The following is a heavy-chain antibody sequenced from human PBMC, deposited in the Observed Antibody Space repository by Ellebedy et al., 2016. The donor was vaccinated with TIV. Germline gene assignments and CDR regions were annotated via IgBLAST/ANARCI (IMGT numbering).Heavy chain of an antibody. J-gene: IGHJ4*02. CDR2: FYPDDI. CDR3: ATAAAGNPFFDY. CDR1: GYNFTTHW. Sequence: GESLKISCKGSGYNFTTHWLGWVRQMAGKGLEWMGIFYPDDIRYSPSFQGQVTISADKSISTAYLQWSSLKASDTAMYYCATAAAGNPFFDYWGQGSLVTVSS. V-gene: IGHV5-51*01. D-gene: IGHD6-13*01.